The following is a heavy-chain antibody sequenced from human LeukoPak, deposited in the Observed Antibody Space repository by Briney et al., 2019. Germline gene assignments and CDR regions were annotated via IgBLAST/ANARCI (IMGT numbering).Heavy chain of an antibody. J-gene: IGHJ4*02. CDR2: ISYDGSNK. Sequence: GGSLRLSCAASGFTFSSYAMHWVRQAPGKGLEWVAVISYDGSNKYYADSVKGRFTISRDNSKNTLYLQMNSLRAEDTAVYYCARDLDSSGYYYVCPDYWGQGTLVTVSS. CDR3: ARDLDSSGYYYVCPDY. D-gene: IGHD3-22*01. V-gene: IGHV3-30-3*01. CDR1: GFTFSSYA.